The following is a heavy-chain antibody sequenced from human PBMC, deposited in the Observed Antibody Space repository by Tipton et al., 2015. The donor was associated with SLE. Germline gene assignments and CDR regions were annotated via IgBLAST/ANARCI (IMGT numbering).Heavy chain of an antibody. D-gene: IGHD6-13*01. CDR1: GYSISSGYY. CDR3: AREGAAAGHFDY. CDR2: IYHSGST. V-gene: IGHV4-38-2*02. Sequence: TLSLTCAVSGYSISSGYYWGWIRQPPGKGLEWIGRIYHSGSTYYNPSLKSRVTISVDTSKNQFSLKLSSVTAADTAVYYCAREGAAAGHFDYWGQGTLVTVSS. J-gene: IGHJ4*02.